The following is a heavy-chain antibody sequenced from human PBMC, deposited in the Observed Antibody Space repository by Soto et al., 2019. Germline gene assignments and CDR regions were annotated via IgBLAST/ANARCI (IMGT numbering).Heavy chain of an antibody. Sequence: ASVKVSCKASGYTFTSYSMHWVLQAPGQRLEWMGWINAGNGNTKYSQKFQGRVTITRDTSASTAYMELSSLRSEDTAVYYCASCRYDSSGYYYYYGMDVWGQGTTVTVSS. V-gene: IGHV1-3*01. CDR2: INAGNGNT. CDR1: GYTFTSYS. J-gene: IGHJ6*02. CDR3: ASCRYDSSGYYYYYGMDV. D-gene: IGHD3-22*01.